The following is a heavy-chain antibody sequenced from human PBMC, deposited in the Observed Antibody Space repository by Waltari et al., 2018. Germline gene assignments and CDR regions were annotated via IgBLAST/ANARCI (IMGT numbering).Heavy chain of an antibody. CDR1: GFTFSSYA. CDR2: ISGGGGIT. CDR3: AKDDADYYGSGTDY. J-gene: IGHJ4*02. V-gene: IGHV3-23*01. Sequence: EVQLLESGGGLVQPGGSLRLSCAASGFTFSSYALTWVRQAPGKGWEWVSVISGGGGITYYADSVKGRFTISRDNSKNTLYLQMNSLRAEDTAVYYCAKDDADYYGSGTDYWGQGTLVTVSS. D-gene: IGHD3-10*01.